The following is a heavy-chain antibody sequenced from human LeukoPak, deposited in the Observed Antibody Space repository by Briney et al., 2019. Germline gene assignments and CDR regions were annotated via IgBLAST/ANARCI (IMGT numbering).Heavy chain of an antibody. CDR3: ARVLAILALDTTDFYMDV. D-gene: IGHD3/OR15-3a*01. Sequence: PSETLSLTCAVSGASISSHYWSWIRQPPGKGLEWIGYTSGSISDNPSLKSRVAVSVDPSQNQVSLSLTSVTAADTAVYYCARVLAILALDTTDFYMDVWGKGITVTVSS. J-gene: IGHJ6*03. V-gene: IGHV4-59*11. CDR2: TSGSI. CDR1: GASISSHY.